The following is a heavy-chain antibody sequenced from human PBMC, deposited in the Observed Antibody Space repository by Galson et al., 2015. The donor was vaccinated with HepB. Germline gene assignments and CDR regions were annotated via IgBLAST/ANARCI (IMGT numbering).Heavy chain of an antibody. Sequence: SLRLSCAASGFTFSSYSMNWVRQAPGKGLEWVSYISSSSSTIYYADSVKGRFTISRDNAKNSLYLQMNSLRDEDTAVYYCARDIYVRVVPAAKAYYYYGMDVWGQGTTVTVSS. CDR3: ARDIYVRVVPAAKAYYYYGMDV. V-gene: IGHV3-48*02. J-gene: IGHJ6*02. CDR1: GFTFSSYS. CDR2: ISSSSSTI. D-gene: IGHD2-2*01.